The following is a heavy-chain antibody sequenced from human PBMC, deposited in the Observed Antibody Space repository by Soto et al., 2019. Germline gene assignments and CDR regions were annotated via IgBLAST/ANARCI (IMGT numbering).Heavy chain of an antibody. CDR1: GGSFSGYY. V-gene: IGHV4-34*01. J-gene: IGHJ4*02. D-gene: IGHD5-12*01. Sequence: SETLSLTCAVYGGSFSGYYWSWIRQPPGKGLEWIGEINHSGSTNYNPSLKSRVTISVDTSKNQFSLKLSSVTAADTAVYYCARVRYSGYDYHFEYWGQGALVTASS. CDR3: ARVRYSGYDYHFEY. CDR2: INHSGST.